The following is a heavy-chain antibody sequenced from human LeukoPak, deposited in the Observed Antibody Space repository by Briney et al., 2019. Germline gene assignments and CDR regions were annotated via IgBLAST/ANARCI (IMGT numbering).Heavy chain of an antibody. V-gene: IGHV4-39*07. CDR3: AAYYYGSGSPFDP. CDR2: FYSSGKT. CDR1: GGSISNNIYY. J-gene: IGHJ5*02. D-gene: IGHD3-10*01. Sequence: SETLSLTCTVSGGSISNNIYYWGWIRQSPGKGLEWIGSFYSSGKTYYHTSLKSRVTISIDTSKNQFSLKLSSVTAADTAVYYCAAYYYGSGSPFDPWGQGTLVTVSS.